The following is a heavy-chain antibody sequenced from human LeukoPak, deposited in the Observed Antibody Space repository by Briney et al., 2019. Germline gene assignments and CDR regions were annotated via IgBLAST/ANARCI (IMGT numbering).Heavy chain of an antibody. CDR2: IYSGGST. CDR1: GFTVSSNY. J-gene: IGHJ4*02. D-gene: IGHD4-23*01. CDR3: ARAPPDYGGYTNDY. Sequence: PGGSLRLSCAASGFTVSSNYMSWVRQAPGKGLEWVSVIYSGGSTYYADSVKGRFTISRDNSKNTLYLQMNSLRAEDTAVYYCARAPPDYGGYTNDYWGQGTLVTVSS. V-gene: IGHV3-53*01.